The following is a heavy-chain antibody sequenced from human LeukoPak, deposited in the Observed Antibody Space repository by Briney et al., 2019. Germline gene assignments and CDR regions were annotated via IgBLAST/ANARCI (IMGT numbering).Heavy chain of an antibody. Sequence: PGGSLRLSCAASGFTFSSYGMHWVRQAPGEGLGWVAFIRYDGSNKYYADSVKGRFTISRDNSKNTLYLQMNSLRPEDTAVYYCARGSIVGARGLGDYWGQGTLVTVSS. V-gene: IGHV3-30*02. CDR1: GFTFSSYG. D-gene: IGHD1-26*01. J-gene: IGHJ4*02. CDR2: IRYDGSNK. CDR3: ARGSIVGARGLGDY.